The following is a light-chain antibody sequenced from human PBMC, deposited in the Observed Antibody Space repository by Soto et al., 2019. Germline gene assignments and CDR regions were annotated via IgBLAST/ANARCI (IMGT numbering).Light chain of an antibody. CDR3: SLYTSENTYV. J-gene: IGLJ1*01. CDR1: SSDVGSYNL. V-gene: IGLV2-14*02. CDR2: DGS. Sequence: QSVLAQPASMSGSPGQSITISCTGTSSDVGSYNLVSWYQQFPDKAPKLIIYDGSERPSGVPDRFSGSKSGNTASLTISGLQAADEADYYCSLYTSENTYVFGTGTKVTVL.